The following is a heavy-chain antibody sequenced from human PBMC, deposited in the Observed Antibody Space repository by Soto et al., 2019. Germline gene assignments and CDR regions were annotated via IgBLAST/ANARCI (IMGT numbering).Heavy chain of an antibody. CDR2: MDPNSGST. J-gene: IGHJ6*02. D-gene: IGHD3-3*01. CDR3: ARERKFDFWRKGLDV. CDR1: GYTFTTYD. V-gene: IGHV1-8*01. Sequence: ASVKVSCKASGYTFTTYDINWVRQAPGQGFEWLGWMDPNSGSTGYAQNFQGRITMTRNSARNTAHMELSSLQAEDTAVDYGARERKFDFWRKGLDVWGQGTTVTVSS.